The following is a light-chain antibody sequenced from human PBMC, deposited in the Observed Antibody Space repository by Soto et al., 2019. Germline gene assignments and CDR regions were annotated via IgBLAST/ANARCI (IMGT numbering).Light chain of an antibody. CDR1: HDIRKY. Sequence: DIQMTQSPSSLSASVGDIVTITCQASHDIRKYLNWYQQKPGKAPRLLIYDASNMEKGVPSRFTGSGSGTDFILTISSLQPEDIATYYCQQYENFPITFGQGTRLEIK. CDR2: DAS. V-gene: IGKV1-33*01. CDR3: QQYENFPIT. J-gene: IGKJ5*01.